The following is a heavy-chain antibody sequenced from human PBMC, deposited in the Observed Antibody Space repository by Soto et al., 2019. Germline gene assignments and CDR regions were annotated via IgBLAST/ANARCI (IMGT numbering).Heavy chain of an antibody. CDR2: IYYSGST. CDR3: ARRHHDGNYFDY. V-gene: IGHV4-59*08. D-gene: IGHD1-26*01. CDR1: GGSISSYY. Sequence: SETLSLTCTVSGGSISSYYWSWIRQPPGKGLEWIGYIYYSGSTNYNPSLKSRVTISVDTSKNQFSLKLSSVTAADTAVYYCARRHHDGNYFDYWGQGTLVTVSS. J-gene: IGHJ4*02.